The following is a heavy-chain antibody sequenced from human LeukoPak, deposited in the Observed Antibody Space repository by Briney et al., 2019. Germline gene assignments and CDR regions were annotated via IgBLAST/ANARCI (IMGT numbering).Heavy chain of an antibody. J-gene: IGHJ4*02. CDR3: ARGLAMVTA. CDR1: GFNFSIHD. Sequence: PGGSLRLSCEVTGFNFSIHDMSWIRQAPGKALQWVSGISGSGSRTYYAPSVRGRFTISRDDSRTTLYLQMNSLSADDTAMYYCARGLAMVTAWGQGSLVTVFS. V-gene: IGHV3-23*01. D-gene: IGHD2-21*02. CDR2: ISGSGSRT.